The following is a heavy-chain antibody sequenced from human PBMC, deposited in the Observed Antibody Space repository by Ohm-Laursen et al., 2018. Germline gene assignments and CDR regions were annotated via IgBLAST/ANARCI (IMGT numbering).Heavy chain of an antibody. Sequence: SLRLSCAASGFTFSNFWMNWVRQAPGKGLEWVSYISNTGSHIYYAGSVRGRFTISRDNAQNSLYLHMSSLRAEDTAIYYCARDDGAYARRSGMDVWGQGTTVTVSS. CDR2: ISNTGSHI. CDR3: ARDDGAYARRSGMDV. J-gene: IGHJ6*02. D-gene: IGHD2-8*01. V-gene: IGHV3-21*01. CDR1: GFTFSNFW.